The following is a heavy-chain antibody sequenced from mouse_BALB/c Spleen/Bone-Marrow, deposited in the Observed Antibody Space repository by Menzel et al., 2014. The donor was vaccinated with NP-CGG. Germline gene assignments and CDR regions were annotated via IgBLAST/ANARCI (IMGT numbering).Heavy chain of an antibody. J-gene: IGHJ1*01. CDR2: IYPGDGDT. V-gene: IGHV1-82*01. Sequence: WVKQRPGQGLEWIGRIYPGDGDTNHNGKFKGKATLTADKSSSTAYMQLSSLTSVDSAVYFCARHAYGNSYWYFDVWGAGTTVTVSS. D-gene: IGHD2-1*01. CDR3: ARHAYGNSYWYFDV.